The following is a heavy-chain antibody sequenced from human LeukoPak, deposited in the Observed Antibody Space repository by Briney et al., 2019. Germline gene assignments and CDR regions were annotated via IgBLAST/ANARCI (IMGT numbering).Heavy chain of an antibody. V-gene: IGHV3-30*02. CDR1: GFTFSSYG. J-gene: IGHJ6*03. CDR3: AKVMPVATLYYYYYYMDV. D-gene: IGHD1-26*01. Sequence: TGGSLRLSCAASGFTFSSYGMHWVRQAPGKGLEWVAFIRYDGSNKYYADSVKGRFTISRDNSKNTLYLQMNSLRAEDTAVYYCAKVMPVATLYYYYYYMDVWGKGTTITISS. CDR2: IRYDGSNK.